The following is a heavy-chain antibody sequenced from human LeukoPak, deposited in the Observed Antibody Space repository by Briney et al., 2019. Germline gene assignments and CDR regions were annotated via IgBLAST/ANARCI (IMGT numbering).Heavy chain of an antibody. J-gene: IGHJ3*02. CDR2: IYHSGST. Sequence: SETLSLTCTVSGGSISSGGYYWSWVRQPPGKGLEWIGEIYHSGSTNYNPSLKSRVTISVDKSKNQFSLKLSSVTAADTAVYYCARVIVGATYDAFDIWGQGTMVTVSS. CDR3: ARVIVGATYDAFDI. V-gene: IGHV4-39*07. D-gene: IGHD1-26*01. CDR1: GGSISSGGYY.